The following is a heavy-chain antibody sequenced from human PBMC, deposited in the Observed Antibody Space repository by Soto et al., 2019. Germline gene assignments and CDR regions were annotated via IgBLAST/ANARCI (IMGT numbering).Heavy chain of an antibody. V-gene: IGHV4-31*03. CDR2: IYYSGST. Sequence: SETLSLTCTVSGGSISSGGYYWSWIRQHPGKGLEWIGYIYYSGSTYYNPSLKSRVTISVDTSKNQFSLKLSSVTAADTAVFYCARGYYDILTGYEAYYFDYWGQGTLVTVSS. J-gene: IGHJ4*02. CDR1: GGSISSGGYY. CDR3: ARGYYDILTGYEAYYFDY. D-gene: IGHD3-9*01.